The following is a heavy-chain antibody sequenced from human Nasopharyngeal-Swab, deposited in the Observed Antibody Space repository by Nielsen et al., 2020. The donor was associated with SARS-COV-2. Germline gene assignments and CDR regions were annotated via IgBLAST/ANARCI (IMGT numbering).Heavy chain of an antibody. J-gene: IGHJ6*02. D-gene: IGHD6-13*01. V-gene: IGHV3-66*01. CDR2: IYSGGST. CDR3: ARRYGSSWYFGMDV. Sequence: GRQAPGKGLEWVSVIYSGGSTYYADSVKGRVTISRDNSKNTLYLQMNSLRAEDTAVYYCARRYGSSWYFGMDVWGQGTTVTVSS.